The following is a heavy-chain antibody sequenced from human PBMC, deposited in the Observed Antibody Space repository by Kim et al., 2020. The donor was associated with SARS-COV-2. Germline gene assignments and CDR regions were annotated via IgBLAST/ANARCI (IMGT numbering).Heavy chain of an antibody. J-gene: IGHJ4*02. CDR1: GFTFRSYG. Sequence: GGSLRLSCAGSGFTFRSYGMQWVRQAPGKGLEWVAVISHDSSNRYYADSVKGRFTLSRDNSNNTVYLQMNNLRPEDTAVYYCAKALGPLRFMEWLFDDWGQGTAVTVSS. CDR3: AKALGPLRFMEWLFDD. D-gene: IGHD3-3*01. CDR2: ISHDSSNR. V-gene: IGHV3-30*18.